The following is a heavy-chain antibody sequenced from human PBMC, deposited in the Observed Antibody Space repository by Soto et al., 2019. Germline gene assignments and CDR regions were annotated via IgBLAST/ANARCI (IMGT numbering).Heavy chain of an antibody. Sequence: PGGSLRLSCAASGFTFSSYAMSWVRQAPGKGLEWVSAISGSGGSTYYADSVKGRFTISRDNSKNTLYLQMNSLRAEDTAVYYCAKDVLTGGYSSSWYRDSYYYYGMDVRGQGTTVTVSS. CDR2: ISGSGGST. V-gene: IGHV3-23*01. CDR3: AKDVLTGGYSSSWYRDSYYYYGMDV. D-gene: IGHD6-13*01. J-gene: IGHJ6*02. CDR1: GFTFSSYA.